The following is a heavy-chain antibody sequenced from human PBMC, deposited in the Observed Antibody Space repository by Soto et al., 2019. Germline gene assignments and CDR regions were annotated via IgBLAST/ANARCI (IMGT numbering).Heavy chain of an antibody. CDR3: ARGWIHLDY. J-gene: IGHJ4*02. CDR1: GGSISNSY. D-gene: IGHD5-12*01. Sequence: SETLSLTCTVSGGSISNSYWSWLRQPPGKGPEWIGYIYYNGFTYYNPSLKSRVTMSVDTTKNQFSLRLASVAAADTAVYYCARGWIHLDYWGPGTLVTVSS. V-gene: IGHV4-59*01. CDR2: IYYNGFT.